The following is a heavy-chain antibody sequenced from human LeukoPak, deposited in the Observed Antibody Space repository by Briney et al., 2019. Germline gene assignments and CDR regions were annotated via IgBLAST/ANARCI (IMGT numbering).Heavy chain of an antibody. V-gene: IGHV3-21*01. CDR3: ARDGPAHCGGDCYLDY. Sequence: GGSLGLSCAASGLTFSSYSMNWVRQAPGKGLEWVSSISSSSSYIYYADSVKGRFTISRDNAKNSLYLQMNSLRAEDTAVYYCARDGPAHCGGDCYLDYWGQGTLVTVSS. J-gene: IGHJ4*02. CDR1: GLTFSSYS. D-gene: IGHD2-21*01. CDR2: ISSSSSYI.